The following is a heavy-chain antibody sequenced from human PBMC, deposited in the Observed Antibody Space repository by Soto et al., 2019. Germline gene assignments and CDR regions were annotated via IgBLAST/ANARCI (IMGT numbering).Heavy chain of an antibody. CDR3: ARGWESYQAPSGGAGFDP. CDR1: GDTFTSYY. J-gene: IGHJ5*02. D-gene: IGHD3-16*02. V-gene: IGHV1-46*01. Sequence: ASVKVSCKAPGDTFTSYYLNWVRQAPGQGLEWMGVINPHGGSTKYAQKFQGRATMTTDTSTNTAYLELGSLRSGDTAVYYCARGWESYQAPSGGAGFDPWGEGALVKVSS. CDR2: INPHGGST.